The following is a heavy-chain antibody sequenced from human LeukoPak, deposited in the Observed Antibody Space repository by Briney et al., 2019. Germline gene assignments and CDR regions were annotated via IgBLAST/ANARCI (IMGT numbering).Heavy chain of an antibody. CDR3: TKPGSSWYPRLFDY. J-gene: IGHJ4*02. V-gene: IGHV3-23*01. Sequence: PGGSLRLSCAASGFTFSSYAMSWVRQAPGEGLEWVSAISGSGGSTYYADSVKGRFTISRDNSKNTLYLQMNSLRAEDTAVYYCTKPGSSWYPRLFDYWGQGALVTVSS. D-gene: IGHD6-13*01. CDR2: ISGSGGST. CDR1: GFTFSSYA.